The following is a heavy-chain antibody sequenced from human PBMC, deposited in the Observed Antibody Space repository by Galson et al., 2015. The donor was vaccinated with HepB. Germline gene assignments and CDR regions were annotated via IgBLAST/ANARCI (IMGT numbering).Heavy chain of an antibody. CDR1: GFIFRNHA. Sequence: SLRLSCAASGFIFRNHAMNWVRQAPGKRLEWVSSISASGFNTYYADSVKGRFTISRDNSRNTLCLQMNTLRAEDTAVYYCANTHHGDYSPPAYGLGVWGQGTTVTVSS. CDR2: ISASGFNT. CDR3: ANTHHGDYSPPAYGLGV. V-gene: IGHV3-23*01. J-gene: IGHJ6*02. D-gene: IGHD4-17*01.